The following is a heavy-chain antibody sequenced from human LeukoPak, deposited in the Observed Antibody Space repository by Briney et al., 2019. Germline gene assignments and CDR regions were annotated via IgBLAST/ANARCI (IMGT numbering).Heavy chain of an antibody. CDR3: ARGEYCSGGSCSFDY. CDR2: INHSGST. CDR1: GGSFSGYY. Sequence: PSETLSLTCAVYGGSFSGYYWSWIRQPPGKGLEWTGEINHSGSTNYNPSLKSRVTISVDTSKNQFSLKLSSVTAADTAVYYCARGEYCSGGSCSFDYWGQGTLVTVSS. J-gene: IGHJ4*02. V-gene: IGHV4-34*01. D-gene: IGHD2-15*01.